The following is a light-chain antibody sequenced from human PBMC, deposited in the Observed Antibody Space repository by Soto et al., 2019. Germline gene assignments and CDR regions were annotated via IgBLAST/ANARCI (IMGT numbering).Light chain of an antibody. CDR3: QQTDSTAQS. V-gene: IGKV1-39*01. Sequence: DIQMTQSPSSLSASVGDRVTISCRASQSIRNYVSWYQQKPGTAPKLLSPAASTLQSGVQSRFNGSGSGTDFTLTIISLQIEDFANYFCQQTDSTAQSFGQGTNVEI. CDR2: AAS. CDR1: QSIRNY. J-gene: IGKJ1*01.